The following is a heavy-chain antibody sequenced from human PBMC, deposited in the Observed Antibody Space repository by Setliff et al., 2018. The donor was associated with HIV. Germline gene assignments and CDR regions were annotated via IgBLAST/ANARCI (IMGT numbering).Heavy chain of an antibody. V-gene: IGHV1-18*01. CDR3: ARGKTWLRFLDY. CDR2: INTHGGYT. CDR1: GYTFNNYG. Sequence: ASVKVSCKASGYTFNNYGISWVRQAPGQGLEWMGWINTHGGYTNYAQTVQGRVTVTMDTSTSTAYMELRSLKSDDTAVYYCARGKTWLRFLDYWGQGTLVTVSS. D-gene: IGHD5-12*01. J-gene: IGHJ4*02.